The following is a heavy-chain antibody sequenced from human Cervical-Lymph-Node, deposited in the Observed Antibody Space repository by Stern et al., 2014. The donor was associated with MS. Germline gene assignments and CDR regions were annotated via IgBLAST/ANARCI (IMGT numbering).Heavy chain of an antibody. CDR2: ISPMFGRA. CDR3: ARERDNSYAFDS. J-gene: IGHJ4*02. V-gene: IGHV1-69*01. D-gene: IGHD3-16*01. CDR1: GGIFSTSV. Sequence: QMQLGQSGAEMRKPGSSGRGSCKASGGIFSTSVISWLRQAPGQGLEWMGGISPMFGRANYAQRFQGSVTITADESTSTVYMGLTSLRSEDTAVYYCARERDNSYAFDSWGQGTLVTVSS.